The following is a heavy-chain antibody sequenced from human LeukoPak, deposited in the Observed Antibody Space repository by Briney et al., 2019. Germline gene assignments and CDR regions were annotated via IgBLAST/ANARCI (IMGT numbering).Heavy chain of an antibody. J-gene: IGHJ3*02. CDR2: KYTSGST. CDR1: GGSISSGSYY. CDR3: ARARSIFEVARGAFDI. D-gene: IGHD3-3*01. Sequence: PSETLSLTCTVSGGSISSGSYYWSWIRQPAGKGLQWIGRKYTSGSTNYNSSLKSRVTISVDTSKNQFSLKLSSVTAADTAMYYCARARSIFEVARGAFDIWGQGTMVTVSS. V-gene: IGHV4-61*02.